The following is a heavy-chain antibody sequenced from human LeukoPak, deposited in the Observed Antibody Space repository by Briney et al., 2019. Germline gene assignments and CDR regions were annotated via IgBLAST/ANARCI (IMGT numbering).Heavy chain of an antibody. CDR1: GFSISSGHY. CDR3: AKGSGSGWYGWFAP. CDR2: VYQSGAT. D-gene: IGHD6-19*01. Sequence: SETLSLTCTVSGFSISSGHYWGWVRQPPGAGLEWIGSVYQSGATYYNPSLKSRVTTSVDMSKNQFSLRLRPVTAADTAVYSCAKGSGSGWYGWFAPWGQGTLVTVSS. J-gene: IGHJ5*02. V-gene: IGHV4-38-2*02.